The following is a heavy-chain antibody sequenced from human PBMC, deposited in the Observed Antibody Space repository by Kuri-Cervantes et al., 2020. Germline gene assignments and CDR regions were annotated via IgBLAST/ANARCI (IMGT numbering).Heavy chain of an antibody. Sequence: ESLKISCTVSGGSISSYYWSWIRQPPGKGLEWIGYIYYSGSTNYNPSLKSRVTISVDTSKNQFSLKLSSVTAADTAVYYCARDPVTYCSSTSCYGGWFDPWGQGTLVTVSS. CDR3: ARDPVTYCSSTSCYGGWFDP. V-gene: IGHV4-59*01. CDR1: GGSISSYY. J-gene: IGHJ5*02. D-gene: IGHD2-2*01. CDR2: IYYSGST.